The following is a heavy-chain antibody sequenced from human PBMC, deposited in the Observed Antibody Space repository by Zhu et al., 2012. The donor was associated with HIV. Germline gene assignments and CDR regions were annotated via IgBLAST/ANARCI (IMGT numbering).Heavy chain of an antibody. Sequence: QVQLQESGPGLVKPSETQSLTCTVSGGSINSNSYYWGWIRQPPGKGLEWIGSIYYSGSTYYNPSLKSRVTISVDASKNQFSLKLSSVTAADTAVYYCARQEPSDIVVVPAWGQGTLVTVSS. CDR3: ARQEPSDIVVVPA. D-gene: IGHD2-2*01. CDR2: IYYSGST. CDR1: GGSINSNSYY. J-gene: IGHJ4*02. V-gene: IGHV4-39*01.